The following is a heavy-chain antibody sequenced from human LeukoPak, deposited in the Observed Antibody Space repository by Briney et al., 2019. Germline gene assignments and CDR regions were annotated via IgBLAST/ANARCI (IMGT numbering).Heavy chain of an antibody. Sequence: PGGSLRLSCAASGFTFSSYSMNWVRQAPGKGLEWVSSISSSSSYIYYADSLKGRFTISRDNAKNSLYLQMNSLRAEDTAVYYCARDRALFYDVLTGYCDYWGQGTLVTVSS. CDR1: GFTFSSYS. CDR3: ARDRALFYDVLTGYCDY. J-gene: IGHJ4*02. D-gene: IGHD3-9*01. CDR2: ISSSSSYI. V-gene: IGHV3-21*01.